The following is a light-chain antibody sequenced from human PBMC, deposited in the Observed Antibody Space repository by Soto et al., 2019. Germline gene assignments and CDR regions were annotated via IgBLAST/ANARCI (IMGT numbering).Light chain of an antibody. V-gene: IGKV1-12*01. CDR2: AAS. J-gene: IGKJ4*01. Sequence: IQMTQSPSSVSASVGDRVTITCRASQDISTWFAWYQQKPGKGPELLNFAASTLQRGDPSRFSGRASGTDFTLTIDSLHPEDFGTYDCQQSNTVPPLSFGGGNKVEIK. CDR1: QDISTW. CDR3: QQSNTVPPLS.